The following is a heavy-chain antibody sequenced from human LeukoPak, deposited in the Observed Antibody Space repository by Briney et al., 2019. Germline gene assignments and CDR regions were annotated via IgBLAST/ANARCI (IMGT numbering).Heavy chain of an antibody. CDR3: ATVNSNRPYYYYYMDV. CDR1: GGTFSSYA. D-gene: IGHD4-11*01. V-gene: IGHV1-69*06. J-gene: IGHJ6*03. CDR2: IIPIFGRA. Sequence: SVKVSCKASGGTFSSYAISWVRQAPGQGLEWMGGIIPIFGRANYAQKFQGRVTITADTSTDTAYMELSSLRSEDTAVYYCATVNSNRPYYYYYMDVWGKGTTVTVSS.